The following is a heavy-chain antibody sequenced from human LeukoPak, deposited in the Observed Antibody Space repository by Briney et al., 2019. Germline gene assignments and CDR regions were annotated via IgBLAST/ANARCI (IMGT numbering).Heavy chain of an antibody. CDR3: VKDRCPLPVGATDH. CDR1: GFTFSSYV. V-gene: IGHV3-23*01. J-gene: IGHJ4*02. CDR2: LSASGATT. D-gene: IGHD1-26*01. Sequence: PGGSLRLSCAASGFTFSSYVLSWVRQAPGKGLEWVSGLSASGATTYYADSVKGRFTISRDNSKNTLYLQMNSLRAEHTAIYHGVKDRCPLPVGATDHWGQGTLVTVSS.